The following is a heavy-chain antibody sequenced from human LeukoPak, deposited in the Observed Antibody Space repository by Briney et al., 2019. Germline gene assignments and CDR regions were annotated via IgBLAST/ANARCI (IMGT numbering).Heavy chain of an antibody. CDR1: GFTFSSYG. CDR2: ISYGGSNK. CDR3: AKEIAAADKYYYGMDV. D-gene: IGHD6-13*01. Sequence: GGSLRLSCAASGFTFSSYGMHWVRQAPGKGLEWVAVISYGGSNKYYADSVKGRFTISRDNSKTTLYLQMNSLRAEGTAVYYCAKEIAAADKYYYGMDVWGQGTTVTVSS. J-gene: IGHJ6*02. V-gene: IGHV3-30*18.